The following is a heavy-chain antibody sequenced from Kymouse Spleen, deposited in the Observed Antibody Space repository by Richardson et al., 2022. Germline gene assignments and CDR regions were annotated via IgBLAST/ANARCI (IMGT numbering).Heavy chain of an antibody. CDR2: INHSGST. CDR1: GGSFSGYY. D-gene: IGHD3-10*01. CDR3: ARVNTMVRGVLDY. J-gene: IGHJ4*02. Sequence: QVQLQQWGAGLLKPSETLSLTCAVYGGSFSGYYWSWIRQPPGKGLEWIGEINHSGSTNYNPSLKSRVTISVDTSKNQFSLKLSSVTAADTAVYYCARVNTMVRGVLDYWGQGTLVTVSS. V-gene: IGHV4-34*01.